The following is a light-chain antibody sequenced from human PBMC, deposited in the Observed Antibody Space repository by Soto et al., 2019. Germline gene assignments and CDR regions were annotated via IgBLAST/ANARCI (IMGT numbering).Light chain of an antibody. V-gene: IGLV2-8*01. Sequence: QSALTQPPSASGSPGQSVTISCTGTSSDIGGYNYVSWYQHHPGKAPKLIIWEVSKRPSGVPDRFSGSKSGNTASLTVSGRQADDEAGYYCSSWAGNTNPYVFGTGTKLTVL. CDR2: EVS. J-gene: IGLJ1*01. CDR1: SSDIGGYNY. CDR3: SSWAGNTNPYV.